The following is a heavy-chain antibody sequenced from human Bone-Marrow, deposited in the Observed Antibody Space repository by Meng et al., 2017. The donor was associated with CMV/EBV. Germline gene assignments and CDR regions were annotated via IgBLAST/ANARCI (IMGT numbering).Heavy chain of an antibody. Sequence: SVKVSCKASGYTFTSYAISWVRQAPGQGLEWMGGIIPILGIANYAQKFQGRVTITADKSTSTAYMELSSLRSEDTAVYYCARAIRGRNIVVVPAASPWGQGTLVTVSS. CDR2: IIPILGIA. V-gene: IGHV1-69*10. CDR1: GYTFTSYA. CDR3: ARAIRGRNIVVVPAASP. J-gene: IGHJ5*02. D-gene: IGHD2-2*01.